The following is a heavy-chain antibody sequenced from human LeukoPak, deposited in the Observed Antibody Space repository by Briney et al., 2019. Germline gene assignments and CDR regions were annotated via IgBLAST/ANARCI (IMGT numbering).Heavy chain of an antibody. D-gene: IGHD3-3*01. V-gene: IGHV4-34*01. J-gene: IGHJ4*02. CDR3: ARGSYYDFWSGYGWETFFFDC. Sequence: SETLSLTCAVYGGSFSGFYWSWNRQSPGRGLEWIGEISHGGSTNYNPSLKSRVTISVDTSKNQFSLKLSSVTAADTAVYYCARGSYYDFWSGYGWETFFFDCWGLGTLVTVSP. CDR1: GGSFSGFY. CDR2: ISHGGST.